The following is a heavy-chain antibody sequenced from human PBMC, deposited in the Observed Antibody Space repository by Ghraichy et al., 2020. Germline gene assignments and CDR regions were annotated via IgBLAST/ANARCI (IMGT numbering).Heavy chain of an antibody. CDR3: ARRITISNWFDP. Sequence: SETLSLTCTVSGGSISSSSYYWGWIRQPPGKGLEWIGSIYYSGSTYYNPSLKSRVTISVDTSKNQFSLKLSSVTAADTAVYYCARRITISNWFDPWGQGTLVTVSS. J-gene: IGHJ5*02. D-gene: IGHD3-3*01. V-gene: IGHV4-39*01. CDR1: GGSISSSSYY. CDR2: IYYSGST.